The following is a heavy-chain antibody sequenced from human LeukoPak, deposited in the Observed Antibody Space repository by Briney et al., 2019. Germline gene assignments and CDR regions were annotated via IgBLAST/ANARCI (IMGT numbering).Heavy chain of an antibody. Sequence: LSGGSLRLSCAASGFTFSSYSMNWVRQAPGKGLEWVSHITASGTAMFYADSVKGRFTISRDNAQNSLYLQMNSLRDEDTAVYYCASSGSYRFDYWGQGTLVTVSS. D-gene: IGHD1-26*01. V-gene: IGHV3-48*02. CDR1: GFTFSSYS. J-gene: IGHJ4*02. CDR2: ITASGTAM. CDR3: ASSGSYRFDY.